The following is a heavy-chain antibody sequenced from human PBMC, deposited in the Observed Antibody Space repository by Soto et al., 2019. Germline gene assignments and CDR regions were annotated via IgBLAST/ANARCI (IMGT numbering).Heavy chain of an antibody. Sequence: GESLKISCKGSGYSFTSYWISWVRQMPGKGLEWMGRIDPSDSYTNYSPSFQGHVTISADKSISTAYLQWSSLKASDTAMYYCARLGGLSYYYYYGMDVWGQGTTVTVSS. D-gene: IGHD3-10*01. V-gene: IGHV5-10-1*01. CDR3: ARLGGLSYYYYYGMDV. CDR2: IDPSDSYT. CDR1: GYSFTSYW. J-gene: IGHJ6*02.